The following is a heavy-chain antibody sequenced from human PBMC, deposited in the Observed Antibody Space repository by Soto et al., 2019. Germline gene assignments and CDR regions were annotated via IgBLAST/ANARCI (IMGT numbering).Heavy chain of an antibody. J-gene: IGHJ4*02. D-gene: IGHD2-15*01. CDR1: GGTFSSYA. CDR3: ARDGSPHVYCSGGSCYSKTVAGRHFDY. Sequence: SVKVSCKASGGTFSSYAISWVRQAPGQGLEWMGGIIPIFGTANYAQKFQGRVTITADESTSTAYMELSSLRSEDTAVYYCARDGSPHVYCSGGSCYSKTVAGRHFDYWGQ. V-gene: IGHV1-69*13. CDR2: IIPIFGTA.